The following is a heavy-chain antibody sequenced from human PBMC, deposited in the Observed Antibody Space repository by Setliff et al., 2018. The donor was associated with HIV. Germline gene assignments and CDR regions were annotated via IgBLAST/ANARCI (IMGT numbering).Heavy chain of an antibody. V-gene: IGHV4-61*02. CDR1: GVSISSGSYY. D-gene: IGHD2-8*01. J-gene: IGHJ3*02. CDR2: IYTSGST. Sequence: PSETLSLTCTVSGVSISSGSYYWSWIRQSAGQGLEWIGRIYTSGSTNDNPSLKSRLTITIDTSRNQFSLHLASVTAADTAFYYCAKFYCPHGVCYGFDIWGQGTMVTVSS. CDR3: AKFYCPHGVCYGFDI.